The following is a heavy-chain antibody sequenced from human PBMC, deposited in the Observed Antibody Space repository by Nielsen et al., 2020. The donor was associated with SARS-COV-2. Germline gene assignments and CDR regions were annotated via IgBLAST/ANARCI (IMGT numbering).Heavy chain of an antibody. V-gene: IGHV1-18*01. D-gene: IGHD3-9*01. CDR3: ASCKGDGKYFDCEGFDY. CDR1: NYTFASYG. Sequence: ASVKVSCKASNYTFASYGISWVRQAPGQGLEWMGWNSAYSANTNYAQKFQGRVTMTRSTSTSTAYMELHSLGSEDTAVYYCASCKGDGKYFDCEGFDYWGQGTLVTVSS. CDR2: NSAYSANT. J-gene: IGHJ4*02.